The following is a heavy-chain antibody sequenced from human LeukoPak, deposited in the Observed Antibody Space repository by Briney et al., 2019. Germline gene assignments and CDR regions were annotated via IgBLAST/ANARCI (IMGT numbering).Heavy chain of an antibody. Sequence: GGSLSLSCGACGFPYSSYWMSWLRQAPGKGREWVANIKQDGSEKYYVDSVKGRFNISRDNAKNSMYLQMNSLRAEDTAVYYCAREDGYKISLDYWGQGTLVTVSP. CDR1: GFPYSSYW. V-gene: IGHV3-7*01. J-gene: IGHJ4*02. D-gene: IGHD5-24*01. CDR3: AREDGYKISLDY. CDR2: IKQDGSEK.